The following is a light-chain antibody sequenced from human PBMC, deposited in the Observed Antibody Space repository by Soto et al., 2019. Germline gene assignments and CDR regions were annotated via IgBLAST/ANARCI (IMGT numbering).Light chain of an antibody. J-gene: IGKJ5*01. CDR2: GAS. V-gene: IGKV1-9*01. CDR3: QQLNSYPIT. Sequence: DIQLTRSPSFLSASVGDGVTMCFRASQAMNTYIAWYQQRPGAAPKLLVYGASTLQTGVPSRFSGSESGAVFTLTISSLQPQDFATYYCQQLNSYPITFGQGTRLEIK. CDR1: QAMNTY.